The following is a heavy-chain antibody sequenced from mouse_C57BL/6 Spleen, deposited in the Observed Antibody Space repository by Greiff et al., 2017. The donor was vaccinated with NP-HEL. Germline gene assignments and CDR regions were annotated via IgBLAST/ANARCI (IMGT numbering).Heavy chain of an antibody. Sequence: QVQLQQPGAELVKPGASVKLSCKASGYTFTSYWMTWVKQRPGQGLEWIGMIHPDSGSTNYNEKFKSKATLTVDTSSSTAYMQLSSLTSEDSAVYYCAREEIRGAMDYWGQGTSVTVSS. V-gene: IGHV1-64*01. D-gene: IGHD2-12*01. J-gene: IGHJ4*01. CDR2: IHPDSGST. CDR1: GYTFTSYW. CDR3: AREEIRGAMDY.